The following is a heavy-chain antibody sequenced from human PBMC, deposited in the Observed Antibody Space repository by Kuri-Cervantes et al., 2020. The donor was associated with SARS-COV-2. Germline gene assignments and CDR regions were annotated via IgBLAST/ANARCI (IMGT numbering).Heavy chain of an antibody. J-gene: IGHJ5*02. V-gene: IGHV4-39*01. CDR1: GGSISRSNSY. D-gene: IGHD5-18*01. Sequence: SETLSLTCTVSGGSISRSNSYWGWIRQPPGKGLEWTGIIYYNGNTYYNPSLKSRVTISVDTSKNQFSLKLSSVTAADTAVYYCARGATNVDTAMVKGGWFDPWGQGTLVTVSS. CDR3: ARGATNVDTAMVKGGWFDP. CDR2: IYYNGNT.